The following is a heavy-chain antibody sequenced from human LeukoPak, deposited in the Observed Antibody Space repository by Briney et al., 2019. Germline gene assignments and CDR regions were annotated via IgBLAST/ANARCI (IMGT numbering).Heavy chain of an antibody. CDR1: GFTFSSYS. D-gene: IGHD6-19*01. CDR3: ARGQWLGKNSPIDY. V-gene: IGHV3-48*04. J-gene: IGHJ4*02. Sequence: PGGSLRLSCAASGFTFSSYSMNWVRQAPGKGLEWVSYISSSSDTIYYADSMKGRFTISRDNAKNSLYVQMNSLRAEDTAVYYCARGQWLGKNSPIDYWGQGTLVTVSS. CDR2: ISSSSDTI.